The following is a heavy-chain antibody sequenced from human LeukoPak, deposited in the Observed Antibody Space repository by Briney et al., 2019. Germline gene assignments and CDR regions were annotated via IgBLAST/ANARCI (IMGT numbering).Heavy chain of an antibody. CDR1: GGSISTSNYY. V-gene: IGHV4-39*01. Sequence: SETLSLTCTVSGGSISTSNYYWIWIRQPPGKGLEWIGSISYSGSTFYNSSLKSRVTISVDTSKNQFSLKLNSVTAADTAVYFCAGGQTTVTTFKFYYYGMDVWGQGTTVTVSS. D-gene: IGHD4-17*01. CDR3: AGGQTTVTTFKFYYYGMDV. J-gene: IGHJ6*02. CDR2: ISYSGST.